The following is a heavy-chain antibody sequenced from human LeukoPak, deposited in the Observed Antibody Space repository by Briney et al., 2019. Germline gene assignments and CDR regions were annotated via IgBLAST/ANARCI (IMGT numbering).Heavy chain of an antibody. CDR3: AKDIASGWYYFDY. CDR1: GFTFSSSA. J-gene: IGHJ4*02. V-gene: IGHV3-9*01. D-gene: IGHD6-19*01. Sequence: GGSLRLSCAASGFTFSSSAMSWVRQVPGKGLEWVSGISWNSGSIGYADSVKGRFTISRDNAKNSLYLQMNSLRAEDTALYYCAKDIASGWYYFDYWGQGTLVTVSS. CDR2: ISWNSGSI.